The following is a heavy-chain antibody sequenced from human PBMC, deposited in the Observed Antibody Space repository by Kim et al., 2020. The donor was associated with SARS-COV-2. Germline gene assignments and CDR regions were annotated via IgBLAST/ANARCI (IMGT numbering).Heavy chain of an antibody. CDR1: GFTFSSYA. CDR2: ISGSGGST. CDR3: AKDIGFGAHQFDAFDI. D-gene: IGHD3-10*01. J-gene: IGHJ3*02. Sequence: GGSLRLSCAASGFTFSSYAMSWVRQAPGKGLEWVSAISGSGGSTYYADSVEGRFTISRDNSKNTLYLQMNSLRAEDTAVYYCAKDIGFGAHQFDAFDIWGQGTMVTVSS. V-gene: IGHV3-23*01.